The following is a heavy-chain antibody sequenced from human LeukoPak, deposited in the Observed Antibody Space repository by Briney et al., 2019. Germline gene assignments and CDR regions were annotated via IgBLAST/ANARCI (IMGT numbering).Heavy chain of an antibody. D-gene: IGHD6-13*01. V-gene: IGHV1-2*04. CDR2: INPNSGGT. J-gene: IGHJ6*02. CDR1: GYTLTELS. CDR3: ARDQAAAGTGYYYGMDV. Sequence: ASEKVSCKVSGYTLTELSMHWVRQAPGQGLEWMGWINPNSGGTNYAQKFQGWVTMTRDTSISTAYMELSRLRSDDTAVYYCARDQAAAGTGYYYGMDVWGQGTTVTVSS.